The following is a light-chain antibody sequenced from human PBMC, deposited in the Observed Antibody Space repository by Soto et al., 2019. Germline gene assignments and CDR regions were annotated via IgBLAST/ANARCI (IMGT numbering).Light chain of an antibody. CDR3: QQRSNWPPKIT. J-gene: IGKJ5*01. Sequence: DIQMTQSPSSLSASVGDRVTITCRASQTITYYVNWYQQKPGKAPKLLIYAASSLQSGVPSRFSGSGSGTEFTLTISSLEPEDFAVYYCQQRSNWPPKITFGQGTRLEIK. CDR1: QTITYY. V-gene: IGKV1-39*01. CDR2: AAS.